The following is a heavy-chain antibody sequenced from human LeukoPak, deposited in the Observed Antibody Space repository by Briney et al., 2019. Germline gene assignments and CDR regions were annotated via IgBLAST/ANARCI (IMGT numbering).Heavy chain of an antibody. V-gene: IGHV3-7*01. J-gene: IGHJ5*02. CDR3: AGNLVAAAPGDA. D-gene: IGHD2-2*01. Sequence: PGGSLRLSCAASGFTFSTYWMTWVRQAPGKGLEWVANISPDGGVQSYVDSVKGRFSISRDNAKNSLYLQMHSLRAEDTAVYYCAGNLVAAAPGDAWGPGTLVTVSS. CDR2: ISPDGGVQ. CDR1: GFTFSTYW.